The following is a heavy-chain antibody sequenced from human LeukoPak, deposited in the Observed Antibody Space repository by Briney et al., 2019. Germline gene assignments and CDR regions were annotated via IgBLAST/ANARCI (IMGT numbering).Heavy chain of an antibody. D-gene: IGHD6-13*01. Sequence: GESLKISCKGSGYSFTSYWIGWVRQMPGKGLERMGIIYPGDSDTRYSPSFQGQVTISADKSISTAYLQWSSLKASDTAMYYCARRRAAAINWFDPWGQGTLVTVSS. J-gene: IGHJ5*02. CDR1: GYSFTSYW. CDR2: IYPGDSDT. V-gene: IGHV5-51*01. CDR3: ARRRAAAINWFDP.